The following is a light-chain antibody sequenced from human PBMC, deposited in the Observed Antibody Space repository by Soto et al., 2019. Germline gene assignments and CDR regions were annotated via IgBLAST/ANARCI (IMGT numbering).Light chain of an antibody. J-gene: IGKJ1*01. V-gene: IGKV1-27*01. CDR1: QGINNY. CDR2: AAS. CDR3: QQYNFAPDT. Sequence: DIQMTQSPSSLSASVGDRVTITCRASQGINNYLAWYQHKPGTVPNLLIYAASTLHSGVPSRFSGGTSGTDFTLTISSLQPEDVATYYCQQYNFAPDTFGQGTKVEIK.